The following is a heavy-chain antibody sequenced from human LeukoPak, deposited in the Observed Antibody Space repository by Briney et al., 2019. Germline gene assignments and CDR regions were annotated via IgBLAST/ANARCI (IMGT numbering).Heavy chain of an antibody. D-gene: IGHD5-18*01. Sequence: RASVKVSCKASGYTFTSYYMHWVRQAPGQGLEWMGIINPSGGSTSYAQKFQGRVTMTRDMSTSTVYMELSSLRSEDTAVYYCARGGIQLWMSSRYFDYWGQGTLVTVSS. CDR1: GYTFTSYY. V-gene: IGHV1-46*01. CDR2: INPSGGST. J-gene: IGHJ4*02. CDR3: ARGGIQLWMSSRYFDY.